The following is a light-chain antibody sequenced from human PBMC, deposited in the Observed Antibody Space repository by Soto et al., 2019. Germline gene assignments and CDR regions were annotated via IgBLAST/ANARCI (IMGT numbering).Light chain of an antibody. CDR1: QSLGSGY. Sequence: DIVLTQSPGTLSLSPGDRATLSCRTSQSLGSGYLAWYQQKPGQAPRILIYAASTRATGIPDRFSGSGSGTDFSLTISSLEPEDFAVYYCQQYDTSPRTFGQGTKVDNK. V-gene: IGKV3-20*01. J-gene: IGKJ1*01. CDR3: QQYDTSPRT. CDR2: AAS.